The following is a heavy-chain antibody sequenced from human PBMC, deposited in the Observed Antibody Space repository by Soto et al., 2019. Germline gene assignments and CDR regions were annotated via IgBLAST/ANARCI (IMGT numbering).Heavy chain of an antibody. V-gene: IGHV3-33*01. CDR3: ASDLVGASDSYGLDV. J-gene: IGHJ6*02. CDR1: GFTFSNYG. Sequence: PGGSLRLSCAASGFTFSNYGMHWVRQAPGKGLEWVAIIWHDGNNKYYADSVRGRFIISRDNSKNRLYLQMNSLRAEDTAVCYCASDLVGASDSYGLDVWGQGTSVTVSS. CDR2: IWHDGNNK. D-gene: IGHD1-26*01.